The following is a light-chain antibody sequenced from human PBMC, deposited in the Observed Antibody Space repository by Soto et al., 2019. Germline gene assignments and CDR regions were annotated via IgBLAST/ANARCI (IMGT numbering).Light chain of an antibody. CDR1: QSVSSSY. Sequence: EIVLTQSPGTLSLSPGERATLSCRASQSVSSSYLAWYQQKPGQAPRLFIYGASTRATGIPYRFSGSGSGTDFTLTISRLEPEDFAVYYCQQYGSSPWTFGQGTKVDI. J-gene: IGKJ1*01. CDR3: QQYGSSPWT. CDR2: GAS. V-gene: IGKV3-20*01.